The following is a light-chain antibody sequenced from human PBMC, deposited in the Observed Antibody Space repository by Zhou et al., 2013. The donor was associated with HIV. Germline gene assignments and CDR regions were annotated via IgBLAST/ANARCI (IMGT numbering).Light chain of an antibody. CDR1: ESIGQW. V-gene: IGKV1-5*03. CDR3: QQYNTHSST. Sequence: DILLTQSPLALSVYIGDRVTITCRANESIGQWLAWYQQKPGKAPKVVIYKASTLESGVPSRFSGRGSGTTSLSLSTTCSLKILQPITDQQYNTHSSTFGPGTKVKSN. CDR2: KAS. J-gene: IGKJ1*01.